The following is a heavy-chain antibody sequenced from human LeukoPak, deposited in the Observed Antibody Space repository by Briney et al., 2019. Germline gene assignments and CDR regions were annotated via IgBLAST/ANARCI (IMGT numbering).Heavy chain of an antibody. CDR1: GFTFRSYW. J-gene: IGHJ4*02. CDR2: IKQDGSEK. V-gene: IGHV3-7*01. Sequence: GGSLRLSCAASGFTFRSYWMSWVRQAPGKGLEWVANIKQDGSEKYYVDSVKGRFTISRDNAKNSLYLQMNSLRAEDTAVYYCASGRSAIAVAGPFDYWGQGTLVTVSS. D-gene: IGHD6-19*01. CDR3: ASGRSAIAVAGPFDY.